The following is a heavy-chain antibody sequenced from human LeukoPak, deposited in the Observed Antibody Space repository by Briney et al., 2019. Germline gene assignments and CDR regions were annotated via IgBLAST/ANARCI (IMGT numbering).Heavy chain of an antibody. CDR2: IKSKSDGETI. CDR1: GFTFSNAW. V-gene: IGHV3-15*05. D-gene: IGHD4-17*01. CDR3: ARDRGDGDYDGWFYYYYGMDV. Sequence: GGSLRLSCAASGFTFSNAWMSWVRQAPGKGLEWVGRIKSKSDGETIDYAEPVKGRFTISRDDSRNTLYLQMNSLRAEDTAVYYCARDRGDGDYDGWFYYYYGMDVWGQGTTVTVSS. J-gene: IGHJ6*02.